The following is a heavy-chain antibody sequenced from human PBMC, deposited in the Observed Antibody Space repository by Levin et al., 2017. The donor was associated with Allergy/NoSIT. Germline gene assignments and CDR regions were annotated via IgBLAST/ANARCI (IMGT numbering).Heavy chain of an antibody. V-gene: IGHV3-48*02. Sequence: GGSLRLSCAASGFTFSSYSMNWVRQAPGKGLEWVSYISSSSSTIYYADSVKGRFTISRDNAKNSLYLQMNSLRDEDTAVYYCATTTKQIKDYIWGSYRWGFDYWGQGTLVTVSS. CDR2: ISSSSSTI. CDR3: ATTTKQIKDYIWGSYRWGFDY. D-gene: IGHD3-16*02. CDR1: GFTFSSYS. J-gene: IGHJ4*02.